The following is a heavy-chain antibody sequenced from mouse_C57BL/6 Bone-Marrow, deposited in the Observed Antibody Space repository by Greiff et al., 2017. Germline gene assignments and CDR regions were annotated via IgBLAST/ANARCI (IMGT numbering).Heavy chain of an antibody. J-gene: IGHJ4*01. CDR3: ALIATVPNAIDD. CDR1: GFSLSPFGMG. Sequence: QVTLKVSGPGILQPSQTLSLTCSFSGFSLSPFGMGVGWLRQPSGKGLVWLAHSWWDDDKYYNPALKSRLTISKDTSKNQVFLKLANVDTPATDTYYCALIATVPNAIDDWGQGTSVTVSS. V-gene: IGHV8-8*01. CDR2: SWWDDDK. D-gene: IGHD1-1*01.